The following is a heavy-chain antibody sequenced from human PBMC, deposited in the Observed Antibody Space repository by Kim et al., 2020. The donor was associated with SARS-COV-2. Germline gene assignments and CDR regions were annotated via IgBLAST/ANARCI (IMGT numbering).Heavy chain of an antibody. CDR3: ARALLGIEVAGSPGGWDFVL. Sequence: SETLSLTCTVSGGSISSYYWSWIRQPAGKGLEWIGRIYTSGSTNYNPSLKRRITMSVDKSKNQFSLKLSPVTAADTAVYYCARALLGIEVAGSPGGWDFVLWGRGGLVTV. J-gene: IGHJ2*01. V-gene: IGHV4-4*07. CDR1: GGSISSYY. D-gene: IGHD6-19*01. CDR2: IYTSGST.